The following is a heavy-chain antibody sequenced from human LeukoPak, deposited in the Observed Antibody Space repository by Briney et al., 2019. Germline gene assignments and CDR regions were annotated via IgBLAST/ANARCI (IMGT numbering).Heavy chain of an antibody. Sequence: GGSLRLSCTASGFSFSGYCMSWVRQAPGKGLEWVAHINQDGSAQYYVDSVKGQFTISRDNAKNSLYLQMNSLRVEDTAVYYCARDSESWTETGPRFDYWGQGTLVTVSS. CDR1: GFSFSGYC. V-gene: IGHV3-7*01. D-gene: IGHD3-9*01. CDR2: INQDGSAQ. J-gene: IGHJ4*02. CDR3: ARDSESWTETGPRFDY.